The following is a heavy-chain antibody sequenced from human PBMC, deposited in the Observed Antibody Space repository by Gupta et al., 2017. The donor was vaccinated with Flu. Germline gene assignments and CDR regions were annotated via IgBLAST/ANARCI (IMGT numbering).Heavy chain of an antibody. J-gene: IGHJ4*02. V-gene: IGHV3-21*01. CDR3: ARGDKAVAGTGDY. Sequence: EVQLVESGGGLVKPGGSLRLSCAASGFTFSSYSMNWVRQAPGKGLEWVSSISSRSSYIYYADSVKGRFTISRDNAKNSLYLQMNSLRAEDTAVYYCARGDKAVAGTGDYWGQGTLVTVSS. CDR2: ISSRSSYI. CDR1: GFTFSSYS. D-gene: IGHD6-19*01.